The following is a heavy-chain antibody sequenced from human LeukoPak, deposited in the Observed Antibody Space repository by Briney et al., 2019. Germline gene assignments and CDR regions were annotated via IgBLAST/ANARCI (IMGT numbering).Heavy chain of an antibody. J-gene: IGHJ6*02. CDR2: FDPEDGET. CDR3: AARLRFLEWPSGYYYYGMDV. D-gene: IGHD3-3*01. Sequence: ASVKVSCKVSGYTLTELSMHWVRQAPGKGLEWMGGFDPEDGETIYAQKFQGRVTMTEDTSTDTAYMELSSLRSEDTAVYYCAARLRFLEWPSGYYYYGMDVWGQGTTVTVSS. CDR1: GYTLTELS. V-gene: IGHV1-24*01.